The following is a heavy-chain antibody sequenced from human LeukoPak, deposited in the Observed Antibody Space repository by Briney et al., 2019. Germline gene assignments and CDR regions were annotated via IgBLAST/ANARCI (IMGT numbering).Heavy chain of an antibody. D-gene: IGHD3-22*01. Sequence: SETLSLTCAVYGGSFNDYYWTWIRQSPGKGLEWIGEINHSGSTSYNPSLKSRVTISVDASKSQFSLKLNSVTAADTAVYYCARGDYYDSTGSFDYWGQGTLVTVSS. CDR2: INHSGST. CDR1: GGSFNDYY. CDR3: ARGDYYDSTGSFDY. J-gene: IGHJ4*02. V-gene: IGHV4-34*01.